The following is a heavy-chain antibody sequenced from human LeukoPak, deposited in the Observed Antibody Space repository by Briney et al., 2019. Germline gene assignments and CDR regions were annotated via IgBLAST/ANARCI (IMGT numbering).Heavy chain of an antibody. J-gene: IGHJ5*02. D-gene: IGHD3-3*01. CDR1: GYTFTGYY. CDR2: INPNSGGT. Sequence: ASVKVSCKASGYTFTGYYMHWARQAPGQGLEWMGWINPNSGGTNYAQKFQGRVTMTRDTSISTAYMELSRLRSDDTAVYYCARPYYDFWSGYYFPHWFDPWGQGTLVTVSS. V-gene: IGHV1-2*02. CDR3: ARPYYDFWSGYYFPHWFDP.